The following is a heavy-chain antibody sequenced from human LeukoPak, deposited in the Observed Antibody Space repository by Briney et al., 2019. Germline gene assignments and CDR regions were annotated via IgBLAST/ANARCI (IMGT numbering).Heavy chain of an antibody. CDR3: ARDGIVVVPAAQGYYFDY. D-gene: IGHD2-2*01. CDR1: GGSFSGYY. CDR2: INHSGST. J-gene: IGHJ4*02. Sequence: PSETLSLTCAVYGGSFSGYYWSWIRQHPGKGLEWIGEINHSGSTNYNPSLKSRVTISVDTSKNQFSLKLSSVTAADTAVYYCARDGIVVVPAAQGYYFDYWGQGTLVTVSS. V-gene: IGHV4-34*01.